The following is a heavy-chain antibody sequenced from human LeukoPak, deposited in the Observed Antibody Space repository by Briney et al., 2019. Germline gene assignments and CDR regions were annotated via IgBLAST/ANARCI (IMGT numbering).Heavy chain of an antibody. CDR3: ARAITPLGYLKVPFDY. CDR2: ISSSGSTI. CDR1: GFTFSDYY. Sequence: GGSLRLSCAASGFTFSDYYMSWIRQAPGKGLEWVSYISSSGSTIYYADSVKGRFTISRDNAKNSLYLQMNSLRAEDTAVYYGARAITPLGYLKVPFDYWGQGTLVTVSS. J-gene: IGHJ4*02. D-gene: IGHD3-16*01. V-gene: IGHV3-11*01.